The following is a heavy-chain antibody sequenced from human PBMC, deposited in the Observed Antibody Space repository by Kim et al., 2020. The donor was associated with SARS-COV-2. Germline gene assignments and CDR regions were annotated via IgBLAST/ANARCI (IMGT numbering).Heavy chain of an antibody. CDR3: ARGPGYSSSWYGTRGWFDP. CDR1: GGSFSGYY. Sequence: SETLSLTCAVYGGSFSGYYWSWIRQPPGKGLEWIGEINHFGSTNYNPSLKSRVTISVDTSENQFSLKLSSVTAADTAVYYCARGPGYSSSWYGTRGWFDPWGQGTLVTVSS. CDR2: INHFGST. V-gene: IGHV4-34*01. J-gene: IGHJ5*02. D-gene: IGHD6-13*01.